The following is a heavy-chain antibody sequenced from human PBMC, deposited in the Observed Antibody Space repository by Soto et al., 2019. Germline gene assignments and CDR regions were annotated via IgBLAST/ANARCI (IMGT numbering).Heavy chain of an antibody. CDR2: ISAYNGNT. D-gene: IGHD1-26*01. CDR3: ARDLAPRVGAFSY. J-gene: IGHJ4*02. CDR1: GYTFTGYY. V-gene: IGHV1-18*04. Sequence: ASVKVSCKASGYTFTGYYMHWVRQAPGQGLEWMGWISAYNGNTNYAQKLQGRVTMTTDTSTSTAYMELRSLRSDDTAVYYCARDLAPRVGAFSYWGQGTLVTVSS.